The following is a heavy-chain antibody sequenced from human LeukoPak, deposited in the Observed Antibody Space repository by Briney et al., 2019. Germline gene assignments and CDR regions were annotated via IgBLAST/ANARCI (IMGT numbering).Heavy chain of an antibody. CDR2: IYYSGST. D-gene: IGHD3-10*01. CDR3: ARAPITMVRGVITTFDY. CDR1: GGSISSGGYY. V-gene: IGHV4-31*03. J-gene: IGHJ4*02. Sequence: PSETLSLTCTVSGGSISSGGYYWSWIRQHPGKGLEWIGYIYYSGSTYYNPSLKSRVTISVDTSKNQFSLKLSSVTAADTAVYYCARAPITMVRGVITTFDYWGQETLVTVSS.